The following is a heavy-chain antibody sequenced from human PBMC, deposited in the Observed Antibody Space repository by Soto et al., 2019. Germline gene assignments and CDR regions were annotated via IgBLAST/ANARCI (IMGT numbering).Heavy chain of an antibody. CDR3: ARDLVVVTARYGMDV. D-gene: IGHD2-21*02. J-gene: IGHJ6*02. Sequence: PGGSLRLSCAASGFTFSSYSMNWFRQAPGKGLEWVSYISSSSSTIYYADSVKGRFTISRDNAKNSLYLQMNSLRDEDTAVYYCARDLVVVTARYGMDVWGQGTTVTV. CDR2: ISSSSSTI. CDR1: GFTFSSYS. V-gene: IGHV3-48*02.